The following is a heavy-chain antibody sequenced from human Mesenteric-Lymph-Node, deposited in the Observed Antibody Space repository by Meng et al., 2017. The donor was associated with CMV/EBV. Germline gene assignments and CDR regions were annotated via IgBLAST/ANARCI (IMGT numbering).Heavy chain of an antibody. CDR3: AKPLPAAPYYFDS. CDR1: GFTFSSYW. D-gene: IGHD2-2*01. Sequence: GESLKISCVASGFTFSSYWMYWVRQAPGKGLEWVSAISGSGGSTYYADSVKGRFTISRDNSKNTLYLQMNSLRAEDTAIYYCAKPLPAAPYYFDSWGQGTLVTVSS. CDR2: ISGSGGST. V-gene: IGHV3-23*01. J-gene: IGHJ4*02.